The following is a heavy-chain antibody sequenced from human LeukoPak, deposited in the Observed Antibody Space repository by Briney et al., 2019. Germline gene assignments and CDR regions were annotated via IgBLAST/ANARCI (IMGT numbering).Heavy chain of an antibody. Sequence: PGGSLRLSCVASGLTVRTGYMGRNYMSWARQAPGKGLEWVVSTYDGGGVYYADSVKGRFAVARDNSNNTFYLQMNSLRVEDTAVYFCARDGGNMIVGGLGYWGQGTLVTVSS. CDR2: TYDGGGV. D-gene: IGHD3-22*01. V-gene: IGHV3-66*02. CDR3: ARDGGNMIVGGLGY. CDR1: GLTVRTGYMGRNY. J-gene: IGHJ4*02.